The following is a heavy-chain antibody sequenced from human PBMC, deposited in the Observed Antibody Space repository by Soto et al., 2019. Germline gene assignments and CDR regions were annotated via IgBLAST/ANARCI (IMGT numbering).Heavy chain of an antibody. CDR1: GDSINNSHW. V-gene: IGHV4-4*02. D-gene: IGHD6-13*01. J-gene: IGHJ5*02. Sequence: QVQLQESGPGLVQPSGTLSLTCAVSGDSINNSHWWSWVRQTPGKGLEWIGETYHSGTTNYNPSPKTRATISIDKSQNQFSLKMNSVTAADTAVYYCAREVNSSPARGPNWFDPWGQGTLVTVSS. CDR3: AREVNSSPARGPNWFDP. CDR2: TYHSGTT.